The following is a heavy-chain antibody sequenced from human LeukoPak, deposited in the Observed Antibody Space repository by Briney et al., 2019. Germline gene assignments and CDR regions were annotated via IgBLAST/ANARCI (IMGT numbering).Heavy chain of an antibody. CDR1: GGSISRGSYD. V-gene: IGHV4-61*02. CDR3: TKGRGI. CDR2: IFTTGTS. D-gene: IGHD3-10*01. J-gene: IGHJ4*02. Sequence: SESLSPSRTVSGGSISRGSYDWYWIRQPAWKGPEWIGLIFTTGTSNYNPTPKSRATKSIETSKNQCSRKLSELTAPDTAVYYCTKGRGIWGQGALVTVSS.